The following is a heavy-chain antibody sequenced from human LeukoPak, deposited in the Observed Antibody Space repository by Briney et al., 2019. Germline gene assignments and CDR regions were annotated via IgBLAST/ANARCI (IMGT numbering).Heavy chain of an antibody. CDR3: ARLGYYYDSSGYYRGFDY. CDR2: INHSGST. V-gene: IGHV4-34*01. J-gene: IGHJ4*02. D-gene: IGHD3-22*01. Sequence: SETLSLTCAVYGGSFSGYYWSWIRQPPGKGLEWIGEINHSGSTNYNPSLKSRVTISVDTSKNQFSLKLSSVTAADTAVYYCARLGYYYDSSGYYRGFDYWGQGTLVTVSS. CDR1: GGSFSGYY.